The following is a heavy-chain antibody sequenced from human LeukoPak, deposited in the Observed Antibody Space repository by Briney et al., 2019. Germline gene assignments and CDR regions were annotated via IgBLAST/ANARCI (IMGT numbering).Heavy chain of an antibody. V-gene: IGHV3-48*01. CDR1: GFTFSSHS. J-gene: IGHJ3*01. D-gene: IGHD2-21*01. CDR2: IGHAGSPA. CDR3: ARDQRPYCAIDL. Sequence: PGGSLRLSCEASGFTFSSHSMTWVRQAPGKTLGWISYIGHAGSPAHYADSVRGRFTISRDNAGNSLYLQMNSLTVEDTAVYYCARDQRPYCAIDLWGRGTLVTVSS.